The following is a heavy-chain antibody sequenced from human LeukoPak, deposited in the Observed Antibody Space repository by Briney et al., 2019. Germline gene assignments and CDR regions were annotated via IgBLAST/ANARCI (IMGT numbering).Heavy chain of an antibody. Sequence: GGSLRLSCAASGLAFSSSAMNWVRQTPGKGLEWLSYSSASSSDVYYADSVKGRFTISRDNAKSPLYLQMNSLTAEDTAIYFCARGRDHAFDIWGQGTRVTVSS. V-gene: IGHV3-48*01. CDR3: ARGRDHAFDI. J-gene: IGHJ3*02. CDR1: GLAFSSSA. CDR2: SSASSSDV.